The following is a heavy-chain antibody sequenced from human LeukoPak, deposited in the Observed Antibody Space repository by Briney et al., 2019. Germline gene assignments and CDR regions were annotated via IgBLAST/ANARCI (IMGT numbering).Heavy chain of an antibody. CDR2: ISSSSYI. CDR3: ARGYSSGWHFDY. Sequence: GGSLRLSCAASGLTFSSYSMNWVRQAPGKGLEWVSSISSSSYIYYADSVKGRFTISRDNAKNSLYLQMNSLRAEDTAVYYCARGYSSGWHFDYWGQGTLVTVSS. D-gene: IGHD6-19*01. V-gene: IGHV3-21*01. J-gene: IGHJ4*02. CDR1: GLTFSSYS.